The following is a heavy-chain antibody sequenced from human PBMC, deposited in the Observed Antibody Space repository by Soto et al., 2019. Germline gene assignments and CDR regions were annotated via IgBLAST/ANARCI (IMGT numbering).Heavy chain of an antibody. V-gene: IGHV3-11*01. CDR1: GFTFSDYY. J-gene: IGHJ4*02. Sequence: GGSLRLSCAASGFTFSDYYMTWIRQAPGKGLEWVSYIGSGGGTIYYADSVKGRFTISSDNAKNSLYLQMNSRRAEDTAVYYCARRRDFLDSWGQGTLVTVSS. CDR2: IGSGGGTI. D-gene: IGHD3-3*01. CDR3: ARRRDFLDS.